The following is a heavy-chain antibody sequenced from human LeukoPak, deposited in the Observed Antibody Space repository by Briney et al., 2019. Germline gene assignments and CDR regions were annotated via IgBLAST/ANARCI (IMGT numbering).Heavy chain of an antibody. CDR1: GFTFSSCS. Sequence: PGGSLRLSCAASGFTFSSCSMNWVRQAPGKGLKWVSSISSSSSYIYYADSVKGRFTISRDNAKNSLYLQMNSLRAEDTALYYCAGYCSSTSCGVDYWGQGTPVTVSS. V-gene: IGHV3-21*04. J-gene: IGHJ4*02. CDR3: AGYCSSTSCGVDY. CDR2: ISSSSSYI. D-gene: IGHD2-2*01.